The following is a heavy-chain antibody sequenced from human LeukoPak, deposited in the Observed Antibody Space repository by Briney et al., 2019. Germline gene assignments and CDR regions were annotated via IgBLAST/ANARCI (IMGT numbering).Heavy chain of an antibody. D-gene: IGHD6-19*01. CDR3: ATSGQWLVHFDY. V-gene: IGHV1-24*01. J-gene: IGHJ4*02. CDR2: FDPEDGEA. CDR1: GYTLTELS. Sequence: EASVKVSCKVSGYTLTELSMHWVRQAPGKGLEWMGGFDPEDGEAIYAQKFQGRVTMTEDTSTDTAYMELSSLRSEDTAVYYCATSGQWLVHFDYWGQGTLVTVSS.